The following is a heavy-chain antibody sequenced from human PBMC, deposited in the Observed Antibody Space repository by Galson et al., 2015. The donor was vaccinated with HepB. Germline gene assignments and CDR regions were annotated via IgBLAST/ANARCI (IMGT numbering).Heavy chain of an antibody. CDR3: ASWLQYEIYYYYGMDV. J-gene: IGHJ6*02. Sequence: SLRLSCAASGFTFSSYSMNWVRQAPGKGLEWVSSISSSSSYIYYADSVKGRFTISRDNAKNSLYLQMNSLRAEDTAVYYCASWLQYEIYYYYGMDVWGQGTTVTVSS. V-gene: IGHV3-21*01. D-gene: IGHD4-11*01. CDR2: ISSSSSYI. CDR1: GFTFSSYS.